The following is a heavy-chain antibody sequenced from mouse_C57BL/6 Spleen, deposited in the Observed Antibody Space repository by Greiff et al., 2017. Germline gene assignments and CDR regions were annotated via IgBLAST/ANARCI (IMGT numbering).Heavy chain of an antibody. Sequence: QVQLKQPGAELVKPGASVKMSCTASGYTFTSYWITWVKQRPGQGLEWIGDIYPGSGSTNYNEKFKSKATLTVDTSSSTAYMQLSSLTAEDSAVDYCARGDGSSYFAYWGQGTLVTVSA. D-gene: IGHD1-1*01. CDR1: GYTFTSYW. J-gene: IGHJ3*01. V-gene: IGHV1-55*01. CDR2: IYPGSGST. CDR3: ARGDGSSYFAY.